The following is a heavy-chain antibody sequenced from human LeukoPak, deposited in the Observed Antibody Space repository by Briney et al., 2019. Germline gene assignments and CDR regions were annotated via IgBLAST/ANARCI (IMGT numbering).Heavy chain of an antibody. V-gene: IGHV1-2*06. Sequence: ASVKVSCKASGYTFTGYHIHWVRQAPGQGLEWMGRINPNSGDANYAQKLQGRVTMTTDTSTSTAYMELRSLRSDDTAVYYCARVGLSVYWGQGTLVTVSS. CDR3: ARVGLSVY. CDR2: INPNSGDA. J-gene: IGHJ4*02. CDR1: GYTFTGYH. D-gene: IGHD3-3*01.